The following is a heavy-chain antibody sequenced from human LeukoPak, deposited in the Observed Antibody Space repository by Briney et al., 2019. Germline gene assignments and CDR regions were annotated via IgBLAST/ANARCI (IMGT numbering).Heavy chain of an antibody. Sequence: SETLSLTCTVSGGSISSYYWSWIRQPPGKGLEWIGYIYYSGSTNYNPSLKSRVTISVDTSKNQFSLKLSSVTAADTAVYYCARRTLYCSGGSCYSLHAFDIWGQGTMVTVSS. J-gene: IGHJ3*02. CDR3: ARRTLYCSGGSCYSLHAFDI. CDR1: GGSISSYY. V-gene: IGHV4-59*08. D-gene: IGHD2-15*01. CDR2: IYYSGST.